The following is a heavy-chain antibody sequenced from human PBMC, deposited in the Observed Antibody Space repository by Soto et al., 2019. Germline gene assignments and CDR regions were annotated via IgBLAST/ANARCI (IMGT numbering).Heavy chain of an antibody. J-gene: IGHJ5*02. V-gene: IGHV4-59*08. CDR3: AGLQSMRLSGLDP. CDR2: IYYSGST. D-gene: IGHD3-16*02. CDR1: GGSISSYY. Sequence: SQTLSLTCTVSGGSISSYYWSWIRQPPGKGLEWIGYIYYSGSTNYNPSLKSRVTISVDTSKNQFSLKLSSVTAADTAVYYCAGLQSMRLSGLDPWGQGTLVTVSS.